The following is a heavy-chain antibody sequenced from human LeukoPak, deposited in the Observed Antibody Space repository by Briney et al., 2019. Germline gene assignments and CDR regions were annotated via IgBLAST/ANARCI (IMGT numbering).Heavy chain of an antibody. CDR3: AKKVFLSSKY. D-gene: IGHD2-21*01. CDR1: GFTFNNYG. V-gene: IGHV3-23*01. J-gene: IGHJ4*02. CDR2: ITGSGGST. Sequence: PGGTLRLSCAASGFTFNNYGMNWVRQAPGKGLEWVSTITGSGGSTYYADSVKGRFTISRDNSKNTLYLQMNSLRAEDTAVYYCAKKVFLSSKYWGQGTLVTVSS.